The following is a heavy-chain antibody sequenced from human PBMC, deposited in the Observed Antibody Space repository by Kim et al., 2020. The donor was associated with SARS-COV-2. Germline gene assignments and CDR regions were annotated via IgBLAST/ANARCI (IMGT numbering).Heavy chain of an antibody. CDR3: AKDKQAVYYGSGSYYGYFDY. CDR2: ISWNSGSI. J-gene: IGHJ4*02. CDR1: GFTFGDYA. V-gene: IGHV3-9*01. Sequence: GGSLRLSCAASGFTFGDYAMHWVRQAPGKGLEWVSGISWNSGSIGYADSVKGRFTISRDNAKNSLYLQMNSLRAEDTALYYCAKDKQAVYYGSGSYYGYFDYWGQGTLVTVSS. D-gene: IGHD3-10*01.